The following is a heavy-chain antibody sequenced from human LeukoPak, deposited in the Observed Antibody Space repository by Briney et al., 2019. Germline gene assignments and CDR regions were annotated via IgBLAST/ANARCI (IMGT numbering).Heavy chain of an antibody. CDR2: VNRDGSET. Sequence: GGSLRLSCAASGFALSSHWMTWVRQVPGRGPEWEANVNRDGSETYYLDSVKGRFTISKDNAKNSLYLQMNSLRAEDTALYHCARNNGMDVWGQGTTVIVSS. J-gene: IGHJ6*02. CDR3: ARNNGMDV. CDR1: GFALSSHW. V-gene: IGHV3-7*03.